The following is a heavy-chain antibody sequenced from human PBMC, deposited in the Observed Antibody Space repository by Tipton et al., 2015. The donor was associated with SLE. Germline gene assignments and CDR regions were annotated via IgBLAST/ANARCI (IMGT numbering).Heavy chain of an antibody. CDR1: GFIFRSYD. Sequence: SLRLSCAASGFIFRSYDMTWVRQAPGKGLEWVSVISGSGGRKDYADSVKGRFTISRDNSKNTLYLQMNSLRAEDTAVYYCARKSIAAVGDYWGQGTLVTVSP. D-gene: IGHD6-13*01. CDR2: ISGSGGRK. V-gene: IGHV3-23*01. J-gene: IGHJ4*02. CDR3: ARKSIAAVGDY.